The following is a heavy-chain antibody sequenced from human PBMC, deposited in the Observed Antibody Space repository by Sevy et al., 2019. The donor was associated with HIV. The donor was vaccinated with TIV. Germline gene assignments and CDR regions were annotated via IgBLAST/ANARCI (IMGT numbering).Heavy chain of an antibody. J-gene: IGHJ5*02. CDR3: ARDAAEGPYSSTWYSNWLDP. CDR1: GFTFNSYS. CDR2: ISYDRSYK. Sequence: GGSLRLSCAASGFTFNSYSMYWVRQAPGKGLEWLAVISYDRSYKYYADSVKGRFTISRDNSKNTRYLQMNSLRTEDTAVYYCARDAAEGPYSSTWYSNWLDPWGQGTQVTVSS. V-gene: IGHV3-30*04. D-gene: IGHD6-13*01.